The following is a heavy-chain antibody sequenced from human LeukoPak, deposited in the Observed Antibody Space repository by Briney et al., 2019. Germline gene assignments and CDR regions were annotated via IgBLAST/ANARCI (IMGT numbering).Heavy chain of an antibody. J-gene: IGHJ4*02. D-gene: IGHD2/OR15-2a*01. V-gene: IGHV4-34*01. Sequence: SETLSLTCAVYGGSFSGYYWSWIRQPPGKGLEWIGEINHSGSTNYNPSLKSRVTISVDTSKNEFSLKLSSVTAADTAVYYCARILSTGYPDYWGQGTLVTVSS. CDR3: ARILSTGYPDY. CDR1: GGSFSGYY. CDR2: INHSGST.